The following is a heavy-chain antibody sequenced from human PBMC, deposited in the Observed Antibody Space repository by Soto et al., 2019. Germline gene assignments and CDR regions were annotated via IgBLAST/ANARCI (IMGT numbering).Heavy chain of an antibody. CDR2: IYHAGSV. CDR1: GYSIASGYY. Sequence: SETLSLTCAVSGYSIASGYYWAWIRQSPGKGLEWIGSIYHAGSVYYNPSLNGRVALSMETSKNHFSLKLTYVTAADTAVYYCDRTFDYYGMDVWGQGTTV. V-gene: IGHV4-38-2*01. CDR3: DRTFDYYGMDV. J-gene: IGHJ6*02.